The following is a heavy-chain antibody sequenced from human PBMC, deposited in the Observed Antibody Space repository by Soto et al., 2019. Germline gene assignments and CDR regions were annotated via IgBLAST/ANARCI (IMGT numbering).Heavy chain of an antibody. Sequence: GGSLRLSCAASGFTFDDYAMHWVRQAPGKGLEWVSGISWNSGGIGYADSVKGRFTISRDNAKNSLYLQMNSLRAEDTALYYCAKDPGNYGSGFFHYFDYWGQGTLVTVSS. V-gene: IGHV3-9*01. J-gene: IGHJ4*02. CDR2: ISWNSGGI. CDR3: AKDPGNYGSGFFHYFDY. D-gene: IGHD3-10*01. CDR1: GFTFDDYA.